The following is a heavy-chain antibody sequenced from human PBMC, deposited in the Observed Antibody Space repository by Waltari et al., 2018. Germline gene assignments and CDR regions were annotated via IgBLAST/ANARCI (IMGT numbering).Heavy chain of an antibody. J-gene: IGHJ6*03. CDR3: AREFPMATTRYYYYMDV. V-gene: IGHV3-30-3*01. Sequence: QVQLVESGGGVVQPGRSLRISCAASGFTFSRYAMHWVRQAPGEGLEWVAVISYDGSNKYYADSVKGRFTISRDNSKNTLYLQMNSLRAEDTAVYYCAREFPMATTRYYYYMDVWGKGTTVTVSS. D-gene: IGHD5-12*01. CDR2: ISYDGSNK. CDR1: GFTFSRYA.